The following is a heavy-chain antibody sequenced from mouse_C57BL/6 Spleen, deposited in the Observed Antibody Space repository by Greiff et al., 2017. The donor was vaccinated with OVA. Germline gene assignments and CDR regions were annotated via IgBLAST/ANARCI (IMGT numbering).Heavy chain of an antibody. CDR3: ARLRLDLYYAMDY. CDR2: ISGGGGNT. J-gene: IGHJ4*01. V-gene: IGHV5-9*01. D-gene: IGHD2-2*01. Sequence: EVNVVESGGGLVKPGGSLKLSCAASGFTFSSYTMSWVRQTPEKRLEWVATISGGGGNTYYPDSVKGRFTISRDNAKNTLYLQMSSLRSEDTALYYCARLRLDLYYAMDYWGQGTSVTVSS. CDR1: GFTFSSYT.